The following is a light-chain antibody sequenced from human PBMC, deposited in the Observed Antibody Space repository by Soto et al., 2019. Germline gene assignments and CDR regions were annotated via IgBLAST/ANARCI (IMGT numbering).Light chain of an antibody. CDR2: GAS. CDR1: QNISSN. Sequence: EIVMTQSPVTLSVSPGERATLSCRASQNISSNLAWYQQTPGQAPRLLISGASTRATGIPARFSGSGSGTEFSLTISSLEPEDFAVYHCQQRLNWPPTFAQGTKVEV. V-gene: IGKV3-15*01. CDR3: QQRLNWPPT. J-gene: IGKJ1*01.